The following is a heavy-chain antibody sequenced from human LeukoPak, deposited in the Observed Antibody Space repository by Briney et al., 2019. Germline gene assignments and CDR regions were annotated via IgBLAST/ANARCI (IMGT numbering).Heavy chain of an antibody. CDR2: INPNSGGT. CDR1: GYTFTGYY. V-gene: IGHV1-2*02. Sequence: ASVKVSCKASGYTFTGYYMHWVRQAPGQGLEWMRWINPNSGGTNYAQKFQGRVTMTRDTSISTAYMELSRLRSDGTAVYYCARAGSSWRTPFDYWGQGTLVTVSS. D-gene: IGHD6-13*01. J-gene: IGHJ4*02. CDR3: ARAGSSWRTPFDY.